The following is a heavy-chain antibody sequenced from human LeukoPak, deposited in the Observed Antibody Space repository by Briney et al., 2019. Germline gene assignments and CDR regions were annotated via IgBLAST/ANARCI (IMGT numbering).Heavy chain of an antibody. J-gene: IGHJ6*02. V-gene: IGHV3-43*01. CDR2: ISWGGDST. CDR1: GFTFDDYT. CDR3: ARDRYGSGSCCMDV. Sequence: GGSLRLSCTASGFTFDDYTMHWVRQAPGRGLEWVSLISWGGDSTYYADSVKGRFTISRDNAKNSLYLQMNSLRAEDTAVYYRARDRYGSGSCCMDVWGQGTTVTVSS. D-gene: IGHD3-10*01.